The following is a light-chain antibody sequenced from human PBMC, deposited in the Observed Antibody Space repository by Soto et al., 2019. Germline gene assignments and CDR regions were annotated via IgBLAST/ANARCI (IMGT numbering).Light chain of an antibody. J-gene: IGKJ1*01. Sequence: EILITQSPATLSVSPGERGTLSCRASQSVSSNLAWYQQTPGQAPRLLIYGASTRATGIPDRLSGSGSGTDFTLTIRRLEPEDFAVYYCQQYGSSRTFGQGTKVDIK. V-gene: IGKV3-20*01. CDR1: QSVSSN. CDR2: GAS. CDR3: QQYGSSRT.